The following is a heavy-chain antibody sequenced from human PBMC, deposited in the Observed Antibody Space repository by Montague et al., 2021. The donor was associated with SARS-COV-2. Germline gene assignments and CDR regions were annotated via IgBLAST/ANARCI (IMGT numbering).Heavy chain of an antibody. Sequence: SETLSLTCTVSSDSVSSSDHYWGWIRQPPGKGLEWLGVVYYSGXTXYXXXXKGRVTISIDASKNQFSLKLNSLTATDTAIYHCARRRLREDYFDFWGQGTLLTVSS. CDR1: SDSVSSSDHY. V-gene: IGHV4-39*01. CDR3: ARRRLREDYFDF. D-gene: IGHD4-17*01. J-gene: IGHJ4*02. CDR2: VYYSGXT.